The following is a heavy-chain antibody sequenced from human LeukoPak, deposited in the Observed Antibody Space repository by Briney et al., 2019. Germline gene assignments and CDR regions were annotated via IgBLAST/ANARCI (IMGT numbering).Heavy chain of an antibody. Sequence: ASVKVSCKASGGTFSSYAISWVRQAPGQGLEWMGGIIPIFGTANYAQKFQGRVTITTDESTSTAYMELSSLRSEDTAVYYCAGAEGIAVARLRFDYYYYMDVWGKGTTVTVFS. D-gene: IGHD6-19*01. CDR3: AGAEGIAVARLRFDYYYYMDV. J-gene: IGHJ6*03. CDR2: IIPIFGTA. CDR1: GGTFSSYA. V-gene: IGHV1-69*05.